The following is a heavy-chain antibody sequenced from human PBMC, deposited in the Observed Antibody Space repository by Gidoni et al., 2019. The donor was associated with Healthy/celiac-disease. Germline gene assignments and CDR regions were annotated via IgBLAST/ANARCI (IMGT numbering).Heavy chain of an antibody. CDR2: IYSGGST. D-gene: IGHD2-8*01. CDR1: GFTVSSNY. Sequence: EVQLVESGGGLVQPGGSLRLSCAASGFTVSSNYMSWVRQAPGKGLEWVSVIYSGGSTYYEDSVKGRFTISRDNPKNTLYLQMNSLRAEDTAVYYCARDLYTAPDYWGQGTLVTVSS. CDR3: ARDLYTAPDY. J-gene: IGHJ4*02. V-gene: IGHV3-66*01.